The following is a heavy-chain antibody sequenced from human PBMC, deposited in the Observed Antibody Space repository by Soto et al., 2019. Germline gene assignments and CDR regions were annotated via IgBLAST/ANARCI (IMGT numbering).Heavy chain of an antibody. V-gene: IGHV4-31*03. CDR2: IYYSGST. CDR1: GGSISSGGYY. CDR3: AREMAILTWFDP. J-gene: IGHJ5*02. D-gene: IGHD3-9*01. Sequence: PSETLSLTCTVSGGSISSGGYYWSWIRQHPGKGLEWIGYIYYSGSTYYNPSLKSRVTISVDTSKNQFSLKLSSVTAADTAVYYCAREMAILTWFDPWGQGTLVTVSS.